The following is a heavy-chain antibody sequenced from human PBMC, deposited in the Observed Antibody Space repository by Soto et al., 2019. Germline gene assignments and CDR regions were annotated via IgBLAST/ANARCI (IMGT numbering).Heavy chain of an antibody. CDR2: INHSGST. D-gene: IGHD6-13*01. J-gene: IGHJ4*02. CDR3: ARVGRDAIAAAGTIHY. V-gene: IGHV4-34*01. CDR1: GGSFSGYY. Sequence: SETLSLTCAVYGGSFSGYYWSWIRQPPGKGLEWIGEINHSGSTNYNPSLKSRVTISVDTSKNQFSLKLSSVTVADTAVYYCARVGRDAIAAAGTIHYWGQGTLVTVSS.